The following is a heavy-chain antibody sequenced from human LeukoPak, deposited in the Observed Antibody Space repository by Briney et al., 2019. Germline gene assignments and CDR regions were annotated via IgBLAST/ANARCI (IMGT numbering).Heavy chain of an antibody. J-gene: IGHJ5*02. V-gene: IGHV3-48*03. D-gene: IGHD2-8*01. Sequence: GGSLRLSCAASGFTFSSYEMNWVRQAPGKGLEWVSYISNSGTTIYYADSVKGRFTISRDNAKNSLYLQMNSLRAEDTAVYYCARERLDCSNGVCISLLGWFDPWGQGTLVTVSS. CDR2: ISNSGTTI. CDR1: GFTFSSYE. CDR3: ARERLDCSNGVCISLLGWFDP.